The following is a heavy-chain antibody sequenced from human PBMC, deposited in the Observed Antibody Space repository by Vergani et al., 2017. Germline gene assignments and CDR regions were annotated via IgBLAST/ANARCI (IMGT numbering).Heavy chain of an antibody. CDR2: IYNSGNG. D-gene: IGHD3-16*01. J-gene: IGHJ2*01. V-gene: IGHV4-39*01. Sequence: QMQLPESGPGLVKASETLSLTCTVSGDSIISRSYYWGWIRQPPGKGLEWIGSIYNSGNGDSSSSLKSRITISADTSKNQFSLRLTSVTAADTAVYYCASGKYYSDSTSHFRGKYFDVWGRGTLVTVPS. CDR1: GDSIISRSYY. CDR3: ASGKYYSDSTSHFRGKYFDV.